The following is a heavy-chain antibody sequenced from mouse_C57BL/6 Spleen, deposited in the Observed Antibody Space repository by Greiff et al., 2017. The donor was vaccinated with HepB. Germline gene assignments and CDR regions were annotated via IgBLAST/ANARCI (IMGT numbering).Heavy chain of an antibody. CDR2: IWRGGST. Sequence: VKLMESGPGLVQPSQSLSITCTVSGFSLTSYGVHWVRQSPGKGLEWLGVIWRGGSTDYNAAFMSRLSITKDNSKSQVFFKMNSLQADDTAIYYCAKNPIEGYYFDYWGQGTTLTVSS. V-gene: IGHV2-5*01. CDR3: AKNPIEGYYFDY. J-gene: IGHJ2*01. D-gene: IGHD6-5*01. CDR1: GFSLTSYG.